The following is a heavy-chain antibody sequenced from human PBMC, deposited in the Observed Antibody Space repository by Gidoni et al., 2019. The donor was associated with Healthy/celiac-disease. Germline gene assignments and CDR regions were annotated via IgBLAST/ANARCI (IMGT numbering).Heavy chain of an antibody. V-gene: IGHV4-38-2*02. J-gene: IGHJ4*02. CDR2: IYHSGST. D-gene: IGHD3-3*01. CDR3: SGWSGYYRYFDY. Sequence: QVQLQESGPGLVKPSETLSLTCTVSGYSISSGYYWGWIRQPPGKGLEWIGSIYHSGSTYYNPSLKSRVTISVDTSKNQFSLKLSSVTAADTAVYYCSGWSGYYRYFDYWGQGTLVTVSS. CDR1: GYSISSGYY.